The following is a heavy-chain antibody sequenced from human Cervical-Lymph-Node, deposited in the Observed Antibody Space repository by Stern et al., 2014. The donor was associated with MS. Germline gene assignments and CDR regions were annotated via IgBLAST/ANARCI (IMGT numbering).Heavy chain of an antibody. CDR2: IDPDGTTI. D-gene: IGHD3-3*02. Sequence: EVQLVESGGGLVQPGGSLRLSCAVSGFTLTNNWMHWVRQAPGKGLMWVSRIDPDGTTIDYADSAKGRFTISRDNAKNTLYLQMNSLRDEDTAVYYCVRDIFGPAERWGPGTLVTVSS. V-gene: IGHV3-74*01. CDR3: VRDIFGPAER. CDR1: GFTLTNNW. J-gene: IGHJ4*02.